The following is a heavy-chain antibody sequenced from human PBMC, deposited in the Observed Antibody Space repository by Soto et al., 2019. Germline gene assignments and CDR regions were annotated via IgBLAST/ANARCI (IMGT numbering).Heavy chain of an antibody. Sequence: QVQLQQWGAGLLNPSETLSLTCAVYGGFVSSGSYYWSWIRQPPGKGLEWIGEMSHSGGTHFNPSLKHRVTLSVDTSKNQFSLKISSVTAADPALYYCARVERGATTTVVDAFDIWGPWTMVNVYS. V-gene: IGHV4-34*01. D-gene: IGHD1-26*01. J-gene: IGHJ3*02. CDR2: MSHSGGT. CDR1: GGFVSSGSYY. CDR3: ARVERGATTTVVDAFDI.